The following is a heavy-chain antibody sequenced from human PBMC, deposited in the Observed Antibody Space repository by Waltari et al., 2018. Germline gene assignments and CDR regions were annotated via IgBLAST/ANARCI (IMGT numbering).Heavy chain of an antibody. D-gene: IGHD5-12*01. CDR1: GFTFRDYA. V-gene: IGHV3-49*04. CDR2: IRSNHYTGGS. J-gene: IGHJ3*01. Sequence: EVQLVESGGDLVQPGRSLRLSCTGSGFTFRDYAIHWVRQAPGKGLDWLAFIRSNHYTGGSSFAAAVGGRFSISRDDYTRTAYLEMNALQTDDSATYYCTREDDGNDSGAFDLWGQGTLVTVSS. CDR3: TREDDGNDSGAFDL.